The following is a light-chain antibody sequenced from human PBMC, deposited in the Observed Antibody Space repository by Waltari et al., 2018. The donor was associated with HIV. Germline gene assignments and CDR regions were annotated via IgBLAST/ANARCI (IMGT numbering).Light chain of an antibody. CDR1: SSNIGSTT. Sequence: QSALTQPPSASGTPGQRVTISSSGSSSNIGSTTVKCYQQLPGTAPKLLIYSNNQRPSGVADRFSGSKSGTSASLAISGLQSEDEADYYCAAWDDSLNGVVFGGGTKLTVL. CDR3: AAWDDSLNGVV. CDR2: SNN. J-gene: IGLJ2*01. V-gene: IGLV1-44*01.